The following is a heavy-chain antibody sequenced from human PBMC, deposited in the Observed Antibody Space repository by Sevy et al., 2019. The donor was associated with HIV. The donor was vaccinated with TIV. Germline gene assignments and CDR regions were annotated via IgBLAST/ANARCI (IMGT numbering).Heavy chain of an antibody. CDR2: ISACNGNT. CDR1: GYTFTSYG. V-gene: IGHV1-18*01. J-gene: IGHJ3*02. Sequence: ASVKVSCKASGYTFTSYGISWVRQAPGQGLEWMGWISACNGNTNYAQKLQGRVTMTTDTSTSTAYMELRSLRSDDTAVYYCARDLVLLWFGELLEGVAFDIWGQGTMVTVSS. D-gene: IGHD3-10*01. CDR3: ARDLVLLWFGELLEGVAFDI.